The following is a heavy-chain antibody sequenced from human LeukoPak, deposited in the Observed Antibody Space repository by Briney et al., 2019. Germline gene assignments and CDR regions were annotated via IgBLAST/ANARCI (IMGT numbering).Heavy chain of an antibody. Sequence: SVKVSCKASGGTFSSYAISWVRQAPGQGLEWMGGIIPIFDTANYAQKFQGRVTITADESTSTAYMELSSLRSEDTAVYYCARGGYCSSTSCYSPFDYWGQGTLVTVSS. CDR3: ARGGYCSSTSCYSPFDY. J-gene: IGHJ4*02. CDR2: IIPIFDTA. V-gene: IGHV1-69*01. CDR1: GGTFSSYA. D-gene: IGHD2-2*01.